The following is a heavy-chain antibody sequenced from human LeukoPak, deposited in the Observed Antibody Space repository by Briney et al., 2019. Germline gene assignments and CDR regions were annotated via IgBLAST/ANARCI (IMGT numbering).Heavy chain of an antibody. Sequence: GGSLRLSCAASGFTFNSNAMSWVRQAPGKGLEWVSGITVSGGSTYYADAVKGRFTISRDNSKNTLYLQMNSLRAEDTAVYYCAKDLKGFDSWGQGTLVTVSS. CDR2: ITVSGGST. J-gene: IGHJ5*01. CDR1: GFTFNSNA. D-gene: IGHD3-9*01. V-gene: IGHV3-23*01. CDR3: AKDLKGFDS.